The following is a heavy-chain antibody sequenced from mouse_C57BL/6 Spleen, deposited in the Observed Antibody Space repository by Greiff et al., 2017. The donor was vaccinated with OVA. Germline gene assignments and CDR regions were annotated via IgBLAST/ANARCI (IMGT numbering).Heavy chain of an antibody. V-gene: IGHV1-50*01. CDR2: IDPSDSYT. CDR1: GYTFTSYW. CDR3: ARRQITTVVERGNYFDY. J-gene: IGHJ2*01. Sequence: QVQLKQPGAELVKPGASVKLSCKASGYTFTSYWMQWVKQRPGQGLEWIGEIDPSDSYTNYNQKFKGKATLTVDTSSSTAYMQLSSLTSEDSAVYYCARRQITTVVERGNYFDYWGQGTTLTVSS. D-gene: IGHD1-1*01.